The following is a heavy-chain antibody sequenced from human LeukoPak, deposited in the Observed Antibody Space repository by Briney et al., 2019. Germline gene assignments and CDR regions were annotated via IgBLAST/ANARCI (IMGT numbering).Heavy chain of an antibody. D-gene: IGHD3-22*01. Sequence: SETLSLTCTVSGGSISSYYGSWIRQPPGKGLEWIGYIYYSGSTNYNPSLKSRVTISVDTSKNQFSLKLSSVTAADTAVYYCARGGDYYDSSGHFDYWGQGTLVTVSS. J-gene: IGHJ4*02. CDR2: IYYSGST. CDR3: ARGGDYYDSSGHFDY. CDR1: GGSISSYY. V-gene: IGHV4-59*01.